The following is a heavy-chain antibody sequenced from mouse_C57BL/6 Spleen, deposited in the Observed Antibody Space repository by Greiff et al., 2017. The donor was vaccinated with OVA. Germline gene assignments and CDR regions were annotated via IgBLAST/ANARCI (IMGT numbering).Heavy chain of an antibody. Sequence: VQLQQPGAELVMPGASVKLSCKASGYTFTSYWMHWVKQRPGQGLEWIGEIDPSDSYTNYNQKFKGKSTLTVDKSSSTAYMQLSSLTSEDSAVYYCARWRTGGYFDVWGTGTTVTVSS. CDR2: IDPSDSYT. J-gene: IGHJ1*03. CDR3: ARWRTGGYFDV. CDR1: GYTFTSYW. V-gene: IGHV1-69*01.